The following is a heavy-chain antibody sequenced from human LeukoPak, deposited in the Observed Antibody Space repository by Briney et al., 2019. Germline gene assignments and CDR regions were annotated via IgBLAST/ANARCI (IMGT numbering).Heavy chain of an antibody. CDR3: ARGTCSSTSCYGLDY. Sequence: PGGSLRLSCAASGFTFSDYYMSWIRQAPGKGLEWVSYISSSSSYTNYADSVKGRFTISRDNAKNSLYLQMNSLRAEDTAVYYCARGTCSSTSCYGLDYWGQGTLVTVSS. V-gene: IGHV3-11*05. CDR1: GFTFSDYY. J-gene: IGHJ4*02. D-gene: IGHD2-2*01. CDR2: ISSSSSYT.